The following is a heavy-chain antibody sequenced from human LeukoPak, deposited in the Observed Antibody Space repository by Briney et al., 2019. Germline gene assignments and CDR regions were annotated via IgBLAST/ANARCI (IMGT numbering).Heavy chain of an antibody. CDR2: ISYDGSNK. CDR1: GFTFSSYA. J-gene: IGHJ4*02. V-gene: IGHV3-30-3*01. CDR3: ARDPYYYDSSGYYSGHPPNY. D-gene: IGHD3-22*01. Sequence: GGSLRLSCAASGFTFSSYAMHWVRQAPGKGLEWVAVISYDGSNKYYADSVKGRFIISRDNSKNTLYLQMNSLRAEDTAVYYCARDPYYYDSSGYYSGHPPNYWGQGTLVTVSS.